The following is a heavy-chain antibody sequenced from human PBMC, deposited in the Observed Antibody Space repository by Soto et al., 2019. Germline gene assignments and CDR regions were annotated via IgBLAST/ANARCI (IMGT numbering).Heavy chain of an antibody. Sequence: EVQLVESGGGLVQPGGSLRLSCAAYGYTFSRYWIHWVRQAPGKGLVWVSRVNNDGSGTAYADSVEGRFTISRDNAKNTVYLQLNSLSAEDTAVYYCGRGGSEHAMDVWGQGTTVTVSS. V-gene: IGHV3-74*01. CDR2: VNNDGSGT. J-gene: IGHJ6*02. CDR3: GRGGSEHAMDV. CDR1: GYTFSRYW.